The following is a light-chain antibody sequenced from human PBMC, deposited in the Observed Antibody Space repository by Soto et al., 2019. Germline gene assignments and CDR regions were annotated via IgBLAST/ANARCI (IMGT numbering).Light chain of an antibody. CDR1: QSVRRY. CDR3: QHYNSYSEA. V-gene: IGKV1-39*01. CDR2: AAS. J-gene: IGKJ1*01. Sequence: EIQMTQSPFSLSASVGDRVNITCRASQSVRRYLNWYQQRAGRAPKLLISAASSLQSGVPSRFSADGSGTDFTLTISSLQPDDFATYYCQHYNSYSEAFGQGTKVDIK.